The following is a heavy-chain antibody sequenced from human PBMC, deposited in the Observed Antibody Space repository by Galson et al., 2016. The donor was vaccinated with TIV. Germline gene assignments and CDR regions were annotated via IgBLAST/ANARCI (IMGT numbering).Heavy chain of an antibody. CDR1: GGSVSSGSYY. CDR3: AREAIAAAGYFDY. CDR2: VYYSGST. J-gene: IGHJ4*02. Sequence: SETLSLTCSVSGGSVSSGSYYWSWIRQTPGKGLEWIGYVYYSGSTKYKLSLKSRVKTSVDTSRNQFSLNLRSVTAADTGVYYCAREAIAAAGYFDYWGQGSLVTVSS. V-gene: IGHV4-61*01. D-gene: IGHD6-13*01.